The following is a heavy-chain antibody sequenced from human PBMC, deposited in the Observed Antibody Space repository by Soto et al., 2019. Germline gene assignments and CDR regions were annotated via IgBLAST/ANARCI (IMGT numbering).Heavy chain of an antibody. CDR1: GDSVSSNSAA. J-gene: IGHJ1*01. Sequence: SQTLSLTCAISGDSVSSNSAAWNWIRQSPSRGLEWLGRTYYRSKWYSVYAVSVKSRATIKPDTSKNQFSLQLNSVTPEDTAVYYCAIRYSSSSKYFHHWGQGTLVTVSS. D-gene: IGHD6-13*01. V-gene: IGHV6-1*01. CDR3: AIRYSSSSKYFHH. CDR2: TYYRSKWYS.